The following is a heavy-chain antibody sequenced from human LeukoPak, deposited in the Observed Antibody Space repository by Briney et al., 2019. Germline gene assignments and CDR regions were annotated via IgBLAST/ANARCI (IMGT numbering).Heavy chain of an antibody. CDR3: ARGVRRRPDAFDI. J-gene: IGHJ3*02. CDR1: GFTFNNYA. V-gene: IGHV3-23*01. Sequence: PGGSLRLSCAASGFTFNNYAMSWVRQAPGKGLEWVSAISGSGGSTYYADSVKGRFTISRDNSKNTLYLQMNSLRAEDTAVYYCARGVRRRPDAFDIWGQGTMVTVSS. CDR2: ISGSGGST. D-gene: IGHD6-25*01.